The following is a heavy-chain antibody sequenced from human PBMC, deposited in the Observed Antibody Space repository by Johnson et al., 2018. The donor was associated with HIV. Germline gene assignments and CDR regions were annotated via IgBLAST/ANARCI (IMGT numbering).Heavy chain of an antibody. V-gene: IGHV3-30-3*01. D-gene: IGHD5-18*01. J-gene: IGHJ3*02. Sequence: VQVVESGGGVVQPGRSLRLSCAASGFTFSSYAMHWVRQAPGKGLEWVAVISYDGSNKYYADSVKGRYNISRDNSKNTLYLQMNSLRAEDTAVYYCARSGGYFAFDIWGQGTMVTVSS. CDR3: ARSGGYFAFDI. CDR1: GFTFSSYA. CDR2: ISYDGSNK.